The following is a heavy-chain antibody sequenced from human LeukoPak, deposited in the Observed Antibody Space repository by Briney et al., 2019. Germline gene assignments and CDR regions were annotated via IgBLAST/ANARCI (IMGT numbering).Heavy chain of an antibody. CDR1: GYSFTSYW. Sequence: GESLKISCKGSGYSFTSYWIGWVRQMPGKGLEWMGIIYLGDSDTRYSPSFQGQVTISADKSISTAYLQWSSLKASDTAMYYCARQGYCGGDCYRGFDYWGQGTLVTVSS. V-gene: IGHV5-51*01. J-gene: IGHJ4*02. D-gene: IGHD2-21*02. CDR3: ARQGYCGGDCYRGFDY. CDR2: IYLGDSDT.